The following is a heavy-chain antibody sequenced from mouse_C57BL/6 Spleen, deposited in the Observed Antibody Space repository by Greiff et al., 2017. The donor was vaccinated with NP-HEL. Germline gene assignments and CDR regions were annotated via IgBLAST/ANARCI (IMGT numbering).Heavy chain of an antibody. J-gene: IGHJ1*03. CDR3: ASSSSYWYFDV. V-gene: IGHV1-85*01. CDR1: GYTFTSYD. Sequence: QVHVKQSGPELVKPGASVKLSCKASGYTFTSYDINWVKQRPGQGLEWIGWLYPRDGSTKYNEKFKGKATLTVDTSSSTAYMELHSLTSEDSAVYFCASSSSYWYFDVWGTGTTVTVSS. D-gene: IGHD1-1*01. CDR2: LYPRDGST.